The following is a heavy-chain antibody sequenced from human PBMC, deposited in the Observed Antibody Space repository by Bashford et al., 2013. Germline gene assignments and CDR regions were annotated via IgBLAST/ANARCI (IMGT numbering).Heavy chain of an antibody. CDR1: GYTFTSYG. Sequence: VASVKVSCKASGYTFTSYGISWVRQAPGQGLEWMGWISAYNGNTNYAQKLQGRVAMTRDTSTATVYMELSSLTSDDTAVYYCAREDYSSARDFAYWGQGTVVTVSS. CDR3: AREDYSSARDFAY. D-gene: IGHD6-25*01. J-gene: IGHJ4*02. CDR2: ISAYNGNT. V-gene: IGHV1-18*01.